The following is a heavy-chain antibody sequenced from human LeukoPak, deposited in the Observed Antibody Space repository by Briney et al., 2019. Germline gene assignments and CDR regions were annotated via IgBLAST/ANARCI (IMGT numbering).Heavy chain of an antibody. CDR2: IIKDGRTI. Sequence: GGSLRLSCAASGFSFSTQEMAWVRQAPGKGLEWVSYIIKDGRTIYYADSVKGRFTISRDNTRNSLFLQLSSLSADDTAFYYCARGSYTGFDLYFDSWGQGTLVTISS. V-gene: IGHV3-48*03. J-gene: IGHJ4*02. D-gene: IGHD5-12*01. CDR3: ARGSYTGFDLYFDS. CDR1: GFSFSTQE.